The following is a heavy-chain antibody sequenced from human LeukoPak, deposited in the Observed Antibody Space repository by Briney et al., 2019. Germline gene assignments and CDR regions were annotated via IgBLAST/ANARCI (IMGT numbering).Heavy chain of an antibody. V-gene: IGHV3-23*01. J-gene: IGHJ3*02. D-gene: IGHD3-22*01. CDR3: ARGDTAMIDAFDI. Sequence: GGSLRLSCAASGFTFSSYAMSWVRQAPGKGLEWVSAISGSGGSTYYADSVKGRFTISRDNSKKTLYLQMNSLRAEDTAVYYCARGDTAMIDAFDIWGQGTMVTVSS. CDR1: GFTFSSYA. CDR2: ISGSGGST.